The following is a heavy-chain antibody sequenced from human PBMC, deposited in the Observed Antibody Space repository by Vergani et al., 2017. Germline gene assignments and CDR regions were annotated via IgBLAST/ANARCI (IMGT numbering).Heavy chain of an antibody. V-gene: IGHV3-23*01. CDR2: ISDSGANT. Sequence: EVQLLESGGGLVQPGGSLRLSCAASGFTVSNYAMTWVRQAPGKGLEWVSSISDSGANTYYADSVKGRFTISRDNSKNTLYLQMSSLRVDDTALYYCARRDSSSPALDYWGQGTLVTVSS. J-gene: IGHJ4*02. D-gene: IGHD6-6*01. CDR3: ARRDSSSPALDY. CDR1: GFTVSNYA.